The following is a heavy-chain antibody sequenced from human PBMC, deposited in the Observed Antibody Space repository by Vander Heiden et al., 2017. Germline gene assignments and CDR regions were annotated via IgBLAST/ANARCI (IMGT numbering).Heavy chain of an antibody. CDR3: ARGLGGSYFHYYYGMDV. Sequence: QVQLQQWGAGLLKLSETLSLTCAVYGGSFSGYYWSWIRQPPGKGLEWIGEINHSGSTNYNPSLKSRVTISVDTSKNQFSLKLSSVTAADTAVYYCARGLGGSYFHYYYGMDVWGQGTTVTVSS. D-gene: IGHD1-26*01. CDR2: INHSGST. V-gene: IGHV4-34*01. CDR1: GGSFSGYY. J-gene: IGHJ6*02.